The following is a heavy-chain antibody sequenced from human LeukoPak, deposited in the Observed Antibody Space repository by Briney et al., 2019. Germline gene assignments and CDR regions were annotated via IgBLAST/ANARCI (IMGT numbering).Heavy chain of an antibody. D-gene: IGHD3-9*01. V-gene: IGHV1-8*02. CDR1: GGTFSSYA. Sequence: ASVKVSCKASGGTFSSYAISWVRQATGQGLEWMGWMNPNSGNTGYAQKFQGRVTMTRNTSISTAYMELSSLRSEDTAVYYCARGLFDSGYFDWSLPYYYYYGMDVWGQGTTVTVSS. CDR3: ARGLFDSGYFDWSLPYYYYYGMDV. CDR2: MNPNSGNT. J-gene: IGHJ6*02.